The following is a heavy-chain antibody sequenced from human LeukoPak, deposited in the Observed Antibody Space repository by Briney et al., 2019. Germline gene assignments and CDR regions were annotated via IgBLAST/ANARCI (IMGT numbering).Heavy chain of an antibody. CDR1: GGSIISYY. CDR3: ARVRYYGSGSPFVDY. CDR2: IYYRGST. D-gene: IGHD3-10*01. J-gene: IGHJ4*02. Sequence: PSETLSLTCTPSGGSIISYYWSSIRPPPGKGLEWIGYIYYRGSTNYNPSLKSRVTISVDTSKNQFSLKLSSVTAADTAVYYCARVRYYGSGSPFVDYWGQGTLVTVSS. V-gene: IGHV4-59*01.